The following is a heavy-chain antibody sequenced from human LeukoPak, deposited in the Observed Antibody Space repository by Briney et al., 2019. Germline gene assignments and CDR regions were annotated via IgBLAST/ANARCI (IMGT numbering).Heavy chain of an antibody. CDR1: GYTFTSNY. CDR3: ASWGGDPSGYDYFDY. D-gene: IGHD5-12*01. CDR2: ISPSGGST. Sequence: VASVKVSCKAFGYTFTSNYMHWVRQAPGQGPEWMGVISPSGGSTTYAQKFQGRVTITRNTSISTAYMELSRLRSDDTAVYYCASWGGDPSGYDYFDYWGQGTLVTVSS. V-gene: IGHV1-46*01. J-gene: IGHJ4*02.